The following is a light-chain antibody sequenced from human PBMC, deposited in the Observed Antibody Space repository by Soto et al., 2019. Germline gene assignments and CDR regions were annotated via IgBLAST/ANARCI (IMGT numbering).Light chain of an antibody. CDR3: QQRYNWHFT. J-gene: IGKJ3*01. CDR2: DAS. V-gene: IGKV3-11*01. Sequence: EIVLTQSPATLSLSPGERATLSCRASQSLSTYLAWYQQKPGQAPRLLIYDASNRATGIPARFSGSGSGTDFTLTISSLEPEDFAVYYCQQRYNWHFTFGPGTKVDI. CDR1: QSLSTY.